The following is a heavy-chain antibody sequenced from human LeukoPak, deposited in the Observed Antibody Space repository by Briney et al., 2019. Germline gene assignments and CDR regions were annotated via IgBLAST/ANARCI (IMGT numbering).Heavy chain of an antibody. CDR2: ISAGGDFV. D-gene: IGHD1-20*01. V-gene: IGHV3-21*01. Sequence: GGSLRLSCAASGFPFSTHSLNWVRQAPGKGLEWVSSISAGGDFVYYGDSVKGRFTISRDNAKNSLYLQMNSLRAEDTAVYYCARGVNWNDGYYYYMDVWGKGTTVTVS. CDR1: GFPFSTHS. J-gene: IGHJ6*03. CDR3: ARGVNWNDGYYYYMDV.